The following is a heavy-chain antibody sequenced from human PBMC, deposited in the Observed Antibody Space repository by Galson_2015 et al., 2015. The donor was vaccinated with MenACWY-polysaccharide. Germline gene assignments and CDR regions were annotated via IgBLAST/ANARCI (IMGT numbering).Heavy chain of an antibody. CDR2: IDASGAIT. CDR1: GFTFSSFA. J-gene: IGHJ2*01. D-gene: IGHD3-22*01. CDR3: ERVSLTTSNFDL. Sequence: LTLSCAASGFTFSSFAFNWVRQAPGKGLQWVSAIDASGAITYYADSVKGRFTISRDSPKNTLHLQMNSLSAEDTAIYYCERVSLTTSNFDLWGRGTLVTVSS. V-gene: IGHV3-23*01.